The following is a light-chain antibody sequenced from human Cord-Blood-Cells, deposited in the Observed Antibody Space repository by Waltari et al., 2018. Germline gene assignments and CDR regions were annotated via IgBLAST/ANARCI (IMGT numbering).Light chain of an antibody. Sequence: QSALTQPASVSGSPGQSITISCTGTSSDVGGYNYVSWYQQHPGKAPKLMIYDVSNRPAGVSNRFAGSKSANTASLTISGLQAEDEADYYCSSYTSSSTLVFGEGTKLTVL. CDR3: SSYTSSSTLV. CDR2: DVS. V-gene: IGLV2-14*03. J-gene: IGLJ3*02. CDR1: SSDVGGYNY.